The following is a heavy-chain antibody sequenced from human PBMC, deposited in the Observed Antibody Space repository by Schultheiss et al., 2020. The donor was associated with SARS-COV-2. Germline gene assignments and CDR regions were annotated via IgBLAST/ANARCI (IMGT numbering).Heavy chain of an antibody. V-gene: IGHV1-18*01. D-gene: IGHD3-10*01. J-gene: IGHJ2*01. CDR1: GYTFTSYG. CDR3: AREVRGFDWYFDL. CDR2: ISAYNGNT. Sequence: GGSLRLSCKASGYTFTSYGISWVRQAPGQGLEWMGWISAYNGNTNYAQKLQGRVTMTTDTSTSTAYMELSRLRSDDTAVYYCAREVRGFDWYFDLWGRGTLVTVSS.